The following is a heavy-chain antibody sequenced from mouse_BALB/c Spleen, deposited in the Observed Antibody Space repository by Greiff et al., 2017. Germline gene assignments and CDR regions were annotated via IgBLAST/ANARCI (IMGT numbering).Heavy chain of an antibody. J-gene: IGHJ2*01. D-gene: IGHD1-1*02. CDR3: TGGRSYFDY. CDR1: GFTFSSYW. V-gene: IGHV6-6*02. Sequence: EVKLVESGGGLVQPGGSMKLSCVASGFTFSSYWMSWVRQSPEKGLEWVAEIRLKSDNYATHYAESVKGKFTISRDDSKSRLYLQMNSLRAEDTGIYYCTGGRSYFDYWGQGTTLTVSS. CDR2: IRLKSDNYAT.